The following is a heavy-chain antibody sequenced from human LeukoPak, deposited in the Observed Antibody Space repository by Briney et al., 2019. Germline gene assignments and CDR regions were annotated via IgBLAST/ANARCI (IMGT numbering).Heavy chain of an antibody. V-gene: IGHV3-33*01. CDR2: IWYDGSNK. Sequence: PGGSLRLSCAASGFTFSSYGMHWVRQAPGKGLEWVAVIWYDGSNKYYADSVKGRFTISRDNSKNTLYLQMNSLRAEDTAVYYCARGMVATSIDYWGQGTLVTVSS. D-gene: IGHD5-12*01. CDR1: GFTFSSYG. J-gene: IGHJ4*02. CDR3: ARGMVATSIDY.